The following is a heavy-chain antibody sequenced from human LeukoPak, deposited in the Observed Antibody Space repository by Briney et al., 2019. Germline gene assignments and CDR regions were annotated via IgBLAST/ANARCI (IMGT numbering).Heavy chain of an antibody. Sequence: GGSLRLSCAASGFTFSSDAMSWVRQAPGKGLEWVSPISGSGGSTSYADSVRGRFTISRDNSKNTLYLQMNSLRAEDTAVYYCAKDASYGSGSYYNWIRSYRAYWGQGTLVTVSS. CDR2: ISGSGGST. V-gene: IGHV3-23*01. D-gene: IGHD3-10*01. J-gene: IGHJ4*02. CDR3: AKDASYGSGSYYNWIRSYRAY. CDR1: GFTFSSDA.